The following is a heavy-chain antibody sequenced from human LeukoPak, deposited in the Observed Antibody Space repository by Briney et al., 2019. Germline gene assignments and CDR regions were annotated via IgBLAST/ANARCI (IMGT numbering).Heavy chain of an antibody. CDR1: GDYW. CDR3: VSFYETY. CDR2: INSDGSWT. J-gene: IGHJ4*02. Sequence: GGSLRLSCAASGDYWMHWVRQAPGKGLVWVSHINSDGSWTSYADSVKGRFTISKDNAKNTVYLQMNNLRAEDTAVYYCVSFYETYWGRGTLVTVSS. V-gene: IGHV3-74*01. D-gene: IGHD2-2*01.